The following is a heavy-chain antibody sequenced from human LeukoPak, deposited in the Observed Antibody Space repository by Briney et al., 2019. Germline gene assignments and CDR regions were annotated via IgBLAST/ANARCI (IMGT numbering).Heavy chain of an antibody. V-gene: IGHV3-33*01. CDR2: IWHDGSKT. D-gene: IGHD3-3*01. J-gene: IGHJ4*02. CDR3: AREASGYYRDF. CDR1: GFTFSSYG. Sequence: GTSLRLSCAASGFTFSSYGMHWVRQAPGKGLDWVAVIWHDGSKTSYADSVKGRFTISRDDSKNKLYLQMNSLRAEDTAVYYCAREASGYYRDFWGQGTLVTVSS.